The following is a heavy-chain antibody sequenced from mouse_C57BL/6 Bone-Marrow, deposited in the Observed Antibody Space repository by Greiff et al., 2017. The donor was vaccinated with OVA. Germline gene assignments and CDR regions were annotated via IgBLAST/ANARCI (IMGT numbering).Heavy chain of an antibody. CDR1: GYTFTDYE. V-gene: IGHV1-15*01. D-gene: IGHD6-1*01. J-gene: IGHJ3*01. CDR2: IDPETGGT. Sequence: VQLQQSGAELVRPGASVTLSCKASGYTFTDYEMHWVKQTPVHGLEWIGAIDPETGGTAYTQTFKGKAILTADKSSSTAYMELRSLTSEASAVYFYSGQCCEDWFACGGRGTLVTVTA. CDR3: SGQCCEDWFAC.